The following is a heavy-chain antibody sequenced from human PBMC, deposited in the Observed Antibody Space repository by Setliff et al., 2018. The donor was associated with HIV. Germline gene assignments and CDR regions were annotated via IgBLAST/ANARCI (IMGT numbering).Heavy chain of an antibody. V-gene: IGHV1-2*02. J-gene: IGHJ3*02. CDR1: GYTFTDYY. CDR2: INPNSGAT. Sequence: ASVKVSCKASGYTFTDYYVHWVRQAPGQGLEWMGWINPNSGATNYAQNFQGRVTMTRDTSISTAYMDLSSLRSEDTAVYYCARRIAFDIWGQGTMVTVSS. CDR3: ARRIAFDI.